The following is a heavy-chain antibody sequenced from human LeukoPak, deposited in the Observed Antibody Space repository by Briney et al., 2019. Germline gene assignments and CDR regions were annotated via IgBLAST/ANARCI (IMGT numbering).Heavy chain of an antibody. CDR1: GFTVSRNY. CDR2: IYSGGGT. J-gene: IGHJ4*01. D-gene: IGHD6-19*01. CDR3: ARDNGRSSGWYYYLEY. Sequence: PGGSLRLSCAASGFTVSRNYMTWVRQAPGKGLEWVSVIYSGGGTYYADSVKGRFTISRDNSKSTLYLQMNGLRAEDTAVYYCARDNGRSSGWYYYLEYWGHGTLVSVSS. V-gene: IGHV3-53*01.